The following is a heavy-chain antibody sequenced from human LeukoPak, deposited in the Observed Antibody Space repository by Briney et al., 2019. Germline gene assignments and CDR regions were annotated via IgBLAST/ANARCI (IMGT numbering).Heavy chain of an antibody. CDR1: GFSFSSYG. CDR2: ISTSGGET. Sequence: PGGSLRLSCAASGFSFSSYGMSWVRQAPGKGLEWVSAISTSGGETHYADSVKGRFTISRDNSKNTLYLQMNSLRAEDTAVYYCLYSSGWNDAFDIWGQGTMVTVSS. J-gene: IGHJ3*02. D-gene: IGHD6-19*01. V-gene: IGHV3-23*01. CDR3: LYSSGWNDAFDI.